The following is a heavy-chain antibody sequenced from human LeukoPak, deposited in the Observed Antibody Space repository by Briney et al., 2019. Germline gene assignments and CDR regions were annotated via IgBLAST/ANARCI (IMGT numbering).Heavy chain of an antibody. D-gene: IGHD3-10*01. CDR3: AKYFASGSYYKLPH. J-gene: IGHJ1*01. CDR1: GFTFNSYA. V-gene: IGHV3-23*01. CDR2: YSGSGAYT. Sequence: GGSLRLSCAASGFTFNSYAMRWVPRAPGKGLEWVSTYSGSGAYTYYADSVKGRFTISRDNSKNTLYLQMNSLRAEDTAVYYCAKYFASGSYYKLPHWGQGTLVTVSS.